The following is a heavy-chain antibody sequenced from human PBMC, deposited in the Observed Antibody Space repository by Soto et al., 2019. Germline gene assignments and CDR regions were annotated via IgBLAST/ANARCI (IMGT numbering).Heavy chain of an antibody. Sequence: SETLSLTCTVSGGSMTSTSYYWGWIRQSPGKGLEWIGSIYYSGTTYDHPSLKSRLTISVDTSNNQFSLKLSSVTAADTAVYYCARHRGSYYNHFDYWGQGTLVTVSS. CDR2: IYYSGTT. CDR3: ARHRGSYYNHFDY. V-gene: IGHV4-39*01. CDR1: GGSMTSTSYY. J-gene: IGHJ4*02. D-gene: IGHD1-26*01.